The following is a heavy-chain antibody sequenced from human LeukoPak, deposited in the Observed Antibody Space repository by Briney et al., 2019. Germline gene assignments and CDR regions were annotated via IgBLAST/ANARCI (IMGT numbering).Heavy chain of an antibody. CDR2: MNPNSGNT. Sequence: ASVKLSCKASGYTFTSYDINWVRQATGQGLEWMGWMNPNSGNTGYAQKFQGRVTITRNTSISTAYMELSSLRPEDTAVYYCASSDSSGWFRAFDIWGQGTMVTVSS. CDR3: ASSDSSGWFRAFDI. CDR1: GYTFTSYD. J-gene: IGHJ3*02. V-gene: IGHV1-8*03. D-gene: IGHD6-19*01.